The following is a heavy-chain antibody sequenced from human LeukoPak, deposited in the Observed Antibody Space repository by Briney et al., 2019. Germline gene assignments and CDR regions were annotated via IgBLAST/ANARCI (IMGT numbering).Heavy chain of an antibody. V-gene: IGHV3-30*02. J-gene: IGHJ1*01. Sequence: GGSLRLSCAASGFTFSSYGMHWVRQAPGKGLEWVAFIRYDGSNKYYADSVKGRFTISRDNSKNTLYLQMNSLRAEDTAVYYCAKDGGSYFLEYFQHWGQGTLVTVSS. CDR1: GFTFSSYG. CDR2: IRYDGSNK. CDR3: AKDGGSYFLEYFQH. D-gene: IGHD1-26*01.